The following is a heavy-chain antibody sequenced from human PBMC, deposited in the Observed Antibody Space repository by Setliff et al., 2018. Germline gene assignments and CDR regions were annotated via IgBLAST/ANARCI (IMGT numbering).Heavy chain of an antibody. V-gene: IGHV1-69*13. Sequence: ASVKVSCKSSGGTFSSSGITWVRQAPGQGLQWLGRFIPILGATNYAQNFQGRVTITADESTSTGHMELRSLRSDDTAVYYCARELRSPYWHLDSWGQGTQVTVS. CDR3: ARELRSPYWHLDS. J-gene: IGHJ5*01. CDR1: GGTFSSSG. CDR2: FIPILGAT. D-gene: IGHD3-16*01.